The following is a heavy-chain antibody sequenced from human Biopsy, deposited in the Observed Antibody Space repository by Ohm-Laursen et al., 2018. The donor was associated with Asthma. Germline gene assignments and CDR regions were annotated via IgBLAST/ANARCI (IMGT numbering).Heavy chain of an antibody. CDR1: GFTFGDYW. D-gene: IGHD5-24*01. V-gene: IGHV3-30-3*01. J-gene: IGHJ4*02. Sequence: SLRLSCAASGFTFGDYWMSWVRQVPGKGLEWVAVISYDGSNKYYADSVKGRFTISRDNSKNTLYLQMNSPRGDDTAVYYCARDMNRDGWYFDYWGQGTLVTVSS. CDR2: ISYDGSNK. CDR3: ARDMNRDGWYFDY.